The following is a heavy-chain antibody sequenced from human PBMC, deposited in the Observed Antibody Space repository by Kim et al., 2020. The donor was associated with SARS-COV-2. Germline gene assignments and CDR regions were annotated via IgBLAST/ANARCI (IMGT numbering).Heavy chain of an antibody. V-gene: IGHV3-48*02. CDR3: ASFSSTYGAKLFDF. J-gene: IGHJ4*02. D-gene: IGHD2-8*01. Sequence: YADSVKGRSTISRDNAKNSLYLQMSSLRDEDTAVYYCASFSSTYGAKLFDFWGQGTLVTVSS.